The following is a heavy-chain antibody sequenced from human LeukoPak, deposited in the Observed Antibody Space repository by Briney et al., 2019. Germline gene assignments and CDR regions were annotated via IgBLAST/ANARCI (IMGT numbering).Heavy chain of an antibody. CDR3: ASEVDVVEQPYREMDV. D-gene: IGHD2-15*01. Sequence: GGSLRLSCAASGFTFSSYSMNWVRQAPGKGLEWVSYISSSSSTIYYADSVKGRFTISRDNAKNSLYLQMNSLRAEDTAVYYCASEVDVVEQPYREMDVWGKGTTVTVSS. CDR2: ISSSSSTI. V-gene: IGHV3-48*04. J-gene: IGHJ6*04. CDR1: GFTFSSYS.